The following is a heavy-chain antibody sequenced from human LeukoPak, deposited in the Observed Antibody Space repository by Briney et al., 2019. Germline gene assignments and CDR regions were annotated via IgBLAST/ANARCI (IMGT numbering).Heavy chain of an antibody. CDR1: GFTFSSYS. V-gene: IGHV3-21*01. Sequence: GGSLRLSCAASGFTFSSYSMNWVRQAPGKGLEWVSSVSSSSSYIYYADSVKGRFTISRDNAKNSLYLQMNSLRAEDTAVYYCAREEAVAASFDYWGQGTLVTVSS. CDR2: VSSSSSYI. D-gene: IGHD6-19*01. J-gene: IGHJ4*02. CDR3: AREEAVAASFDY.